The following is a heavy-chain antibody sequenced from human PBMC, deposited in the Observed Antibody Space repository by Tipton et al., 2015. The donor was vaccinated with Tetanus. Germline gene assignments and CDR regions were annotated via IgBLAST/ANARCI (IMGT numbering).Heavy chain of an antibody. J-gene: IGHJ4*02. Sequence: TLSLTCTVSGGSVSSGSYYWGWIRQPPGKGLEWIGEINHSGSTNYNPSLKSRVTISVDTSKNQFSLKLSSVTAADTAVYYCARDGLVYFYDSSGYPLDYWGQGTLVTVSS. V-gene: IGHV4-39*07. D-gene: IGHD3-22*01. CDR2: INHSGST. CDR3: ARDGLVYFYDSSGYPLDY. CDR1: GGSVSSGSYY.